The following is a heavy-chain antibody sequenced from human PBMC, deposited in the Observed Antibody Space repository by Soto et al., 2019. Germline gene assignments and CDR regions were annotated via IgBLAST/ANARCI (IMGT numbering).Heavy chain of an antibody. Sequence: SLRLSCAASGFTVSSDGMHWGRQAPGKGLEWVAVISYDGSNKYYADSAKGRFTISRDNSKNTLYLQMNSLRAEDTAVYYCARGIPPGTYYDILTGYSEFDYWGQGTLVTVSS. CDR2: ISYDGSNK. J-gene: IGHJ4*02. CDR1: GFTVSSDG. CDR3: ARGIPPGTYYDILTGYSEFDY. V-gene: IGHV3-30*03. D-gene: IGHD3-9*01.